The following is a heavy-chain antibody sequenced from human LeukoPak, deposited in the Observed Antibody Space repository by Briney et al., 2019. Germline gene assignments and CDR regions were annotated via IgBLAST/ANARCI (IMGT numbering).Heavy chain of an antibody. D-gene: IGHD3-9*01. Sequence: ASVKVSCKASGYTFTGYHMHWVRQAPGQGLEWMGWINPNSGGTNYAQKFQGRVTMTRDTSISTAYMELSRLRSDDTAVYYCARVAVRYFDWLGENDYWGQGTLVTVSS. J-gene: IGHJ4*02. CDR2: INPNSGGT. V-gene: IGHV1-2*02. CDR3: ARVAVRYFDWLGENDY. CDR1: GYTFTGYH.